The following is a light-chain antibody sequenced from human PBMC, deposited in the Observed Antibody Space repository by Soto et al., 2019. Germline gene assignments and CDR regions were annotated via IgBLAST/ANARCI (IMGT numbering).Light chain of an antibody. V-gene: IGKV3-20*01. CDR1: QSVSRSY. CDR3: QQYGSLSWT. Sequence: EIVLTQSPGTLSLSPGERATLSCRASQSVSRSYLAWYQQKPGQAPRLLIYDASNRATGIPARFSGSGSGTDFTLTISSLEPEDFAVYYCQQYGSLSWTFGQGTKVDIK. CDR2: DAS. J-gene: IGKJ1*01.